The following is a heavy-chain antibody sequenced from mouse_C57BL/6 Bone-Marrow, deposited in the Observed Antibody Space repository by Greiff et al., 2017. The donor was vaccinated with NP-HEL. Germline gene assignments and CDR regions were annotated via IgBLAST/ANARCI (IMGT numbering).Heavy chain of an antibody. V-gene: IGHV1-69*01. CDR1: GYTFTSYW. Sequence: QVQLQQPGAELVMPGASVKLSCKASGYTFTSYWMHWVKQRPGQGLEWIGEIDPSDSYTNYNQKFKGKSTLTVDKSSSTAYMQLSSLTSEDSAVYYCARVYYGNYRGYYYAMDYWGQGTSVTVSS. D-gene: IGHD2-1*01. CDR2: IDPSDSYT. J-gene: IGHJ4*01. CDR3: ARVYYGNYRGYYYAMDY.